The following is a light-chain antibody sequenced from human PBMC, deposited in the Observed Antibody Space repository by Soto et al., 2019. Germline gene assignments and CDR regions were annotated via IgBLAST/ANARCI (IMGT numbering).Light chain of an antibody. CDR2: VAS. Sequence: EIVLTQSPGTLSLSPGERATLSCRASQSITSSSLAWYQQRPGQAPRLLIYVASSRATGIPDRFSGSGSGTDFTLTISRLEPEDFAVYYCQQYGSSPPELTFGGGTRLEIK. J-gene: IGKJ5*01. V-gene: IGKV3-20*01. CDR3: QQYGSSPPELT. CDR1: QSITSSS.